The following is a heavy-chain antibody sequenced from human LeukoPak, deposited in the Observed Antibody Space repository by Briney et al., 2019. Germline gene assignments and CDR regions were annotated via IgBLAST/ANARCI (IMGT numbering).Heavy chain of an antibody. CDR2: MHNTGST. Sequence: SETLSLTCSVSDDSLSSVRYNSGWVRQPPGQGLEWIGSMHNTGSTFYHPSLESRITMFVDSAMTYFSLKMTSVTAADTGVYYCVRRATSSEHFPPPFDYWGQGTLVSVSS. CDR3: VRRATSSEHFPPPFDY. CDR1: DDSLSSVRYN. V-gene: IGHV4-39*02. J-gene: IGHJ4*02. D-gene: IGHD3-22*01.